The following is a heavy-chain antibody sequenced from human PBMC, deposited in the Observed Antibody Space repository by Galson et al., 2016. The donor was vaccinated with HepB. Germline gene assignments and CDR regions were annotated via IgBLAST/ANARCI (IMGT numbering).Heavy chain of an antibody. CDR1: GASVSSDTW. J-gene: IGHJ2*01. V-gene: IGHV4-4*02. Sequence: EPLSLTCAVSGASVSSDTWWSWVRQPPQKGLEWIAEADHRGNSNYNPALKTRVIISLDSSKNEISLQLTSVTAADTAVYYCAKNGPAHSGGWYFGLWGRGTLVTVSS. D-gene: IGHD6-25*01. CDR2: ADHRGNS. CDR3: AKNGPAHSGGWYFGL.